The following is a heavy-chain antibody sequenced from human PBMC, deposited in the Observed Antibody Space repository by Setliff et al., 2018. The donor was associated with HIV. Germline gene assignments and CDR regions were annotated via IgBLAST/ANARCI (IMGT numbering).Heavy chain of an antibody. CDR2: IYHSGST. V-gene: IGHV4-38-2*02. CDR1: GYSISSGDY. Sequence: SETLSLTCTVSGYSISSGDYWGWIRQPPGKGLEWIGSIYHSGSTYYNPSLKSRVTIAVDTSKNQFSPKLSSVTAADTAVYYCARDPGDYDYVWGTKRGWFDPWGQGTLVTVSS. D-gene: IGHD3-16*01. CDR3: ARDPGDYDYVWGTKRGWFDP. J-gene: IGHJ5*02.